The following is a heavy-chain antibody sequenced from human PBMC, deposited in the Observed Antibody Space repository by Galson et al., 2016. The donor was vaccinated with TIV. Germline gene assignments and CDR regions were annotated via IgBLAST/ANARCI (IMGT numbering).Heavy chain of an antibody. CDR3: ARDWGGGVLGATGAFDI. V-gene: IGHV3-11*04. J-gene: IGHJ3*02. Sequence: SLRLSCAASGFIFSDYYMSWIRQAPGKGLEWVSYISSSGSTRYYRDSVKGRFTISRDNAKKSLYLQMNSLRAEDTAVYYCARDWGGGVLGATGAFDIWGQGTTVTVSS. CDR2: ISSSGSTR. CDR1: GFIFSDYY. D-gene: IGHD1-26*01.